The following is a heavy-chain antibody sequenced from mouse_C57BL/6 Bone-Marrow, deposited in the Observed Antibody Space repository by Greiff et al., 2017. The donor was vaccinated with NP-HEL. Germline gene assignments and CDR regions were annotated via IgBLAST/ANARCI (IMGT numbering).Heavy chain of an antibody. J-gene: IGHJ2*01. CDR1: GFTFSDYG. V-gene: IGHV5-17*01. D-gene: IGHD2-2*01. Sequence: EVQVVESGGGLVKPGGSLKLSCAASGFTFSDYGMHWVRQAPEKGLEWVAYISSGSSTIYYADTVKGRFTISRDNAKNTLFLQMTSLRSEDTAMYYCARSIYYGYDDFDYWGQGTTLTVSS. CDR2: ISSGSSTI. CDR3: ARSIYYGYDDFDY.